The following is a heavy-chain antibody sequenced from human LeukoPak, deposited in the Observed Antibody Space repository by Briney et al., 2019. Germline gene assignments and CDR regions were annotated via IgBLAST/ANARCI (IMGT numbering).Heavy chain of an antibody. J-gene: IGHJ4*02. V-gene: IGHV3-30-3*01. CDR1: GFTFSSHA. CDR3: ARPFPTYSSSWYYVGY. Sequence: GGSLRLSCAASGFTFSSHAMHWVRQAPGKGLEWVAVISYDGSNKYYADSVKGRFTISSDNSKNTLYLEMNSLRAEDTAVYYCARPFPTYSSSWYYVGYWGQGTLVTVSS. CDR2: ISYDGSNK. D-gene: IGHD6-13*01.